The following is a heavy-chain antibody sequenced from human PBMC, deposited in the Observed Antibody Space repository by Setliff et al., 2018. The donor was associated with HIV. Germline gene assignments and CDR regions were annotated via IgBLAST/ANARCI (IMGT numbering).Heavy chain of an antibody. Sequence: SETLSLTCAVSGGSISSNKWWSWVRQPPGKGLEWIGEISQSGHTNYSPPLESRVTISVDTSKNQFSLKLSSVTAADTAVYYCARVPGRDYYDTSGDFDYWGLGTLVTVSS. V-gene: IGHV4-4*02. CDR3: ARVPGRDYYDTSGDFDY. J-gene: IGHJ4*02. CDR2: ISQSGHT. D-gene: IGHD3-22*01. CDR1: GGSISSNKW.